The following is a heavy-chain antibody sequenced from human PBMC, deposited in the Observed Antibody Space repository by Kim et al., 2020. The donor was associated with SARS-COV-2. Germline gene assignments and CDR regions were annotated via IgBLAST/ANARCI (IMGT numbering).Heavy chain of an antibody. CDR2: ISWNSGSI. CDR3: AKDKGTYYDILTGVPLDY. D-gene: IGHD3-9*01. CDR1: GFTFDDYA. V-gene: IGHV3-9*01. Sequence: GGSLRLSCAASGFTFDDYAMHWVRQAPGKGLEWVSGISWNSGSIGYADSVKGRFTISRDNAKNSLYLQMNSLRAEDTALYYCAKDKGTYYDILTGVPLDYWGQGTLVTVSS. J-gene: IGHJ4*02.